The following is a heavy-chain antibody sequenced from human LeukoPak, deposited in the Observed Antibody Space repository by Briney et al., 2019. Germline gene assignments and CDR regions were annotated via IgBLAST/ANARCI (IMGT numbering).Heavy chain of an antibody. CDR1: GFTYGHYT. J-gene: IGHJ4*02. Sequence: GGSLRLSCTVSGFTYGHYTMSWVPQAPGKGLEWVRFIRSKAYGGTTEYAASVTDRFTISRDDSKSIAYLQMNSLKTEDTAVYYCTANMTTVTPFDYWGQGTLVTVSS. CDR3: TANMTTVTPFDY. CDR2: IRSKAYGGTT. V-gene: IGHV3-49*04. D-gene: IGHD4-17*01.